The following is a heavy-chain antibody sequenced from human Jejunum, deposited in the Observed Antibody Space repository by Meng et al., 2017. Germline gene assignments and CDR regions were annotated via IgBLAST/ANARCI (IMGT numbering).Heavy chain of an antibody. Sequence: QVQLQESGPGLVEPSATLSLTCTVSGGSLSPYYWSWIRQPPGKGLEWLGYISYSGSTNYSPSLKSRVTISVDTSKNHFSLNLNSVTAADTAVYYCARAYSDSWGYFDSWGQGSLVTVSS. CDR2: ISYSGST. CDR1: GGSLSPYY. CDR3: ARAYSDSWGYFDS. D-gene: IGHD6-13*01. J-gene: IGHJ4*02. V-gene: IGHV4-59*01.